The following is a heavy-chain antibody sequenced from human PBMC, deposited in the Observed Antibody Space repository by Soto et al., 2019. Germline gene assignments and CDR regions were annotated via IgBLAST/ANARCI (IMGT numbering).Heavy chain of an antibody. CDR1: GLTFINHA. CDR3: AKAHLMYYFDKGGFDM. Sequence: EVRLLESGGGLVQPGGSLRLSCAASGLTFINHAMSWVRQAPGKGLEWVSGISGSGGTTYYTDSVKGLFTISRDYSKNTLYLQMNTLRAEDTAVYYCAKAHLMYYFDKGGFDMWCQGTMVSVSP. D-gene: IGHD3-22*01. V-gene: IGHV3-23*01. J-gene: IGHJ3*02. CDR2: ISGSGGTT.